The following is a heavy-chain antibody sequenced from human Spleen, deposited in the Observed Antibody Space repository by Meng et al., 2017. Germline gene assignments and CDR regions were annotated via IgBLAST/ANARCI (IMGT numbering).Heavy chain of an antibody. Sequence: QVQLQHWGAGLLKPSEPLSLTCVVSGGSFSDYYWSWIRQPPGKGLEWIGEINHSGSTNYNPSLESRATISVDTSQNNLSLKLSSVTAADTAVYYCARVCPVDSSSPSPGWFDPWGQGTLVTVSS. CDR3: ARVCPVDSSSPSPGWFDP. CDR1: GGSFSDYY. D-gene: IGHD6-13*01. J-gene: IGHJ5*02. CDR2: INHSGST. V-gene: IGHV4-34*01.